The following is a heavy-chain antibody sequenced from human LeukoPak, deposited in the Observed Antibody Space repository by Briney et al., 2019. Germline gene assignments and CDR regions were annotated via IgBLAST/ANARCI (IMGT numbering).Heavy chain of an antibody. V-gene: IGHV3-48*03. Sequence: GGSLRLSCAASGFTFSSYEMNWVRQAPGKGLEWVAYITSSGGNVYYADSVKGRFTISRDNAKNSLYLQMNSLRAEDTTVFYCAKGGQTDRFDYWGQGALVTVSS. CDR3: AKGGQTDRFDY. CDR1: GFTFSSYE. CDR2: ITSSGGNV. J-gene: IGHJ4*02. D-gene: IGHD5-12*01.